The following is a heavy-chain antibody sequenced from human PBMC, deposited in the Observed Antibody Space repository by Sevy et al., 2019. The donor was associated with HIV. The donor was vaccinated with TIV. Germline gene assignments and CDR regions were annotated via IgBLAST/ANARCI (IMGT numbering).Heavy chain of an antibody. D-gene: IGHD5-18*01. CDR1: GFTFSDYY. CDR2: ISSSSSYT. Sequence: GGFLRLSCAASGFTFSDYYMSWIRQAPGKGLEWVSYISSSSSYTNYADSVKGRFTISRDNAKNSLYLQMNSLRAEDTAVYYCAREARVDTARAFDYWGQGTSVTVSS. CDR3: AREARVDTARAFDY. V-gene: IGHV3-11*05. J-gene: IGHJ4*02.